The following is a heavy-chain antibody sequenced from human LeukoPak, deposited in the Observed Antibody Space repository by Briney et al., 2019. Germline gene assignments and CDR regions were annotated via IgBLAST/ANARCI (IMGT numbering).Heavy chain of an antibody. CDR3: ASRPQRSGWYGSVDAFDI. D-gene: IGHD6-19*01. V-gene: IGHV1-2*02. CDR1: GYIFTGYY. CDR2: INPNSGGA. Sequence: ASVKVSCKASGYIFTGYYMHWVRLAPGQGLEWMGWINPNSGGADYAQNFQGRVTMTRDTSISTAYMTLNRLRSDDTAVYYCASRPQRSGWYGSVDAFDIWGQGTMVTVSS. J-gene: IGHJ3*02.